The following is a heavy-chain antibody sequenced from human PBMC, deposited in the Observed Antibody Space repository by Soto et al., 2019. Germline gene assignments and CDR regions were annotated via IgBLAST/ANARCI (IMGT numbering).Heavy chain of an antibody. CDR3: ARRGRYGGRSYTG. D-gene: IGHD2-15*01. CDR1: GGSFNDFY. J-gene: IGHJ4*02. CDR2: VNHAGGT. V-gene: IGHV4-34*01. Sequence: QMHIQQWGAGLLKPSETLSLTCAVSGGSFNDFYWNWVRQPPGEGLEWIGEVNHAGGTDYNPSLKSRVTISEDRSKNQLSLGLKSVTVADTATYYCARRGRYGGRSYTGWGQGTLVTVSS.